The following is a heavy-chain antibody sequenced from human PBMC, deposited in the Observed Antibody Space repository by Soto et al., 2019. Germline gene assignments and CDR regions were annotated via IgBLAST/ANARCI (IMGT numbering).Heavy chain of an antibody. CDR2: ISYDGSNK. V-gene: IGHV3-30-3*01. CDR1: GFTFSSYA. D-gene: IGHD3-22*01. CDR3: ARDPRVTMIVVVGPAGYFDL. Sequence: QVQLVESGGGVVQTGRSLRLSCAASGFTFSSYAMHWVRQTPGKGLEWVAVISYDGSNKYYADSVKGRFTISRDNSKNTLYLQMNSLRPEDTAVYYCARDPRVTMIVVVGPAGYFDLWGRGTLVTVSS. J-gene: IGHJ2*01.